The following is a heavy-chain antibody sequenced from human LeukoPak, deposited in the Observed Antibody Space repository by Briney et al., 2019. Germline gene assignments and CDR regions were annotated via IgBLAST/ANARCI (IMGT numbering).Heavy chain of an antibody. Sequence: SWVRQAPGKGLEWVSAISGSGGSTYYADSVKGRFTISRDNSKNTLYLQMNSLRAEDTAVYYCAKEVGATFFDYWGQGTLVTVSS. D-gene: IGHD1-26*01. V-gene: IGHV3-23*01. CDR3: AKEVGATFFDY. J-gene: IGHJ4*02. CDR2: ISGSGGST.